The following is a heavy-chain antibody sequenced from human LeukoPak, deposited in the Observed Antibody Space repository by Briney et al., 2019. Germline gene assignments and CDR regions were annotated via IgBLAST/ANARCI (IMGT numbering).Heavy chain of an antibody. V-gene: IGHV4-39*07. CDR1: GGSISSSSYY. D-gene: IGHD5-18*01. J-gene: IGHJ6*02. Sequence: PSETLSLTCTVSGGSISSSSYYWGWIRQPPGKGLEWIGSIYYSGSTYYNPSLKSRVTISVDTSKNQFSLKLSSVTAADTAVYYCARINFDTAMPWYYYYGMDVWGQGTTVTVSS. CDR3: ARINFDTAMPWYYYYGMDV. CDR2: IYYSGST.